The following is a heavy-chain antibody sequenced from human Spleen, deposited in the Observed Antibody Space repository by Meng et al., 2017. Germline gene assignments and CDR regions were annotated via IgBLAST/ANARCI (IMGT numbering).Heavy chain of an antibody. Sequence: QVQLQRLGAGLLKPSETLSLPCVVSGGSFSDYSWSWIRQPPGKGLEWIGEINHSGSTNYNPSLESRATISVDTSQNNLSLKLSSVTAADSAVYYCARGPTTMAHDFDYWGQGTLVTVSS. CDR3: ARGPTTMAHDFDY. CDR1: GGSFSDYS. CDR2: INHSGST. D-gene: IGHD4-11*01. J-gene: IGHJ4*02. V-gene: IGHV4-34*01.